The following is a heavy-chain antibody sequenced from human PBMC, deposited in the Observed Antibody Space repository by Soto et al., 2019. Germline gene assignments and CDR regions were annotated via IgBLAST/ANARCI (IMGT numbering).Heavy chain of an antibody. CDR2: IIPMFATP. CDR1: GGTFSSYG. CDR3: ARGRHYDDRSGDPIYYYHGLDV. J-gene: IGHJ6*02. D-gene: IGHD3-22*01. Sequence: QVRLVQSGAEVKKAGSSVKVSCKASGGTFSSYGISWVRQAPGQGLEWMGGIIPMFATPHYAQKFQGRVSITADESASTAYMQLSSLTSEDTAVYYCARGRHYDDRSGDPIYYYHGLDVWGQGTTVTVSS. V-gene: IGHV1-69*01.